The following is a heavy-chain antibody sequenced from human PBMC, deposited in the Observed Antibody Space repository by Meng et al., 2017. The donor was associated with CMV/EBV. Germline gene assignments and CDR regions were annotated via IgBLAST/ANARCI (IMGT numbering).Heavy chain of an antibody. Sequence: GESLKISCAASGFTFSSYAMHWVRQAPGKGLEWVAVISYDESNKYYADSVKGRFTISRDNSKNTLYLQMNSLRAEDTAVYYCARFPYYDFWSGYYTWVGGPPNSIDYWGQGTLVTVSS. CDR1: GFTFSSYA. D-gene: IGHD3-3*01. V-gene: IGHV3-30-3*01. CDR2: ISYDESNK. J-gene: IGHJ4*02. CDR3: ARFPYYDFWSGYYTWVGGPPNSIDY.